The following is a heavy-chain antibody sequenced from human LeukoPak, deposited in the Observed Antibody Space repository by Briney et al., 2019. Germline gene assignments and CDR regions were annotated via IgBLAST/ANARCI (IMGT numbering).Heavy chain of an antibody. CDR2: ISYDGSNK. CDR3: AKGGAAVTRYVDY. J-gene: IGHJ4*02. V-gene: IGHV3-30*18. CDR1: GFTFSSYS. D-gene: IGHD4-17*01. Sequence: GGSLRLSCAASGFTFSSYSMQWVRQAPGKGLDWVAIISYDGSNKFYGDSVTGRFTISRDNSKNAVYLQMNSLGTEDTAVYYCAKGGAAVTRYVDYWGQGTLVTVSS.